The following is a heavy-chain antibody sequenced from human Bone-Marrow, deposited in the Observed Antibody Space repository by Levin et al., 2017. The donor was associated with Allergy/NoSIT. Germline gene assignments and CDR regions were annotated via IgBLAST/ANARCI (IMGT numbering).Heavy chain of an antibody. D-gene: IGHD2-21*02. Sequence: LSLTCAASGFTFSSFWMTWVRPAPGKGLEWVANIRRDGSESKYVDSVKGRFTISRDNAKNSLYLQINNLRAEDAAVYYCAKYTIRGDYWDYWGQGTLVTVSS. J-gene: IGHJ4*02. CDR3: AKYTIRGDYWDY. V-gene: IGHV3-7*01. CDR2: IRRDGSES. CDR1: GFTFSSFW.